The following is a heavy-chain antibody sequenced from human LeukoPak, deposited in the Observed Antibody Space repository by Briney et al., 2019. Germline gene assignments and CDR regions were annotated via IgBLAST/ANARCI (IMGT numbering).Heavy chain of an antibody. CDR1: GYTFTSYG. V-gene: IGHV1-18*01. D-gene: IGHD3-9*01. CDR3: ARVMSGLRYFDWLLEFNWFDP. CDR2: ISAYNGNT. J-gene: IGHJ5*02. Sequence: ASVKVSCKASGYTFTSYGISWVRQAPGQGREWMGWISAYNGNTNYAQKLQGRVTITTDTSTSTAYMELRSLRSDDTAVYYCARVMSGLRYFDWLLEFNWFDPWGQGTLVTVSS.